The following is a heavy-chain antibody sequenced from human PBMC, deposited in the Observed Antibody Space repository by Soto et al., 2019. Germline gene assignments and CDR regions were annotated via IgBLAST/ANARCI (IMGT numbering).Heavy chain of an antibody. CDR2: IIPIFGTA. CDR1: GCTFSSYA. V-gene: IGHV1-69*13. CDR3: ASLKGPGYPFDY. D-gene: IGHD6-13*01. J-gene: IGHJ4*02. Sequence: SVKVSCKSSGCTFSSYAISWVRQAPGQGLEWMGGIIPIFGTANYAQKFQGRVTITADESTSTAYMELSSLRSEDTAVYYCASLKGPGYPFDYWGQGTLVTVSS.